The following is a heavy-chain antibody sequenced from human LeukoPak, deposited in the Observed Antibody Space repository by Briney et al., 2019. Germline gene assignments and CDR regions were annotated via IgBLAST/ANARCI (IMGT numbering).Heavy chain of an antibody. J-gene: IGHJ4*02. Sequence: SQTLSLTCTVSALSIGRYSWTWIRHPPGKGLEWIGYIYYSGSTNYNPSLKSGVPISVDTPKTQLSLKLTFVTAADTALYYCARDLTSFDYWGQGTLVPVSS. CDR2: IYYSGST. D-gene: IGHD3-9*01. CDR3: ARDLTSFDY. V-gene: IGHV4-59*01. CDR1: ALSIGRYS.